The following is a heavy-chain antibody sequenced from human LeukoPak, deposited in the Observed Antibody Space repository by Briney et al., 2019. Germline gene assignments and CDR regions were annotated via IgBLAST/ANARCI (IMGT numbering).Heavy chain of an antibody. CDR1: GYSFTSYW. D-gene: IGHD3-22*01. CDR2: IYPGDSDT. CDR3: ALTPGYYDSSPDY. J-gene: IGHJ4*02. V-gene: IGHV5-51*01. Sequence: GESLRISCKGSGYSFTSYWIGWVRQMPGKGLEWMGIIYPGDSDTRYSPSFRGQVTISADKSISTAYLQWSSLKASDTAMYYCALTPGYYDSSPDYWGQGTLVTVSS.